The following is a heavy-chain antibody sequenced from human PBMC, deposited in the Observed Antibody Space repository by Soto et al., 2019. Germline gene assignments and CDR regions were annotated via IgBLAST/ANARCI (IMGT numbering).Heavy chain of an antibody. V-gene: IGHV4-39*01. CDR3: ASGHDILTGYPRGDYYGMDV. J-gene: IGHJ6*02. Sequence: PSETLSLTCTVSGGSISSSSYYWGWIRQPPGKGLEWIGSIYYSGSTYYNPSLKSRVTISVDTSKNQFSLKLSSVTAADTAVYYCASGHDILTGYPRGDYYGMDVWGQGTTVTVS. D-gene: IGHD3-9*01. CDR2: IYYSGST. CDR1: GGSISSSSYY.